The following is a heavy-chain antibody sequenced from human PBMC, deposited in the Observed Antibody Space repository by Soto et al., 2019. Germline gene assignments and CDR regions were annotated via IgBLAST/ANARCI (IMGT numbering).Heavy chain of an antibody. CDR3: ARVAPLGNWFDP. V-gene: IGHV1-69*12. CDR2: IIPIFGTA. CDR1: GGTFSSYA. J-gene: IGHJ5*02. Sequence: QVQLVQSGAEVKKPGSSMKVSCKASGGTFSSYAISWVRQAPGQGLEWMGGIIPIFGTANYAQKFQGRVTITADESTSTAYMELSRLRSEDTAVYYCARVAPLGNWFDPWGQGTLVTVSS.